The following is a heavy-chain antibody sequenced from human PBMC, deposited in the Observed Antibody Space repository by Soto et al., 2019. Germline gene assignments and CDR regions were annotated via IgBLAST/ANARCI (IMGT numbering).Heavy chain of an antibody. CDR3: ARGNVANYFEP. J-gene: IGHJ5*02. Sequence: GASLKISCQSSGYTFANYWIVWVRQMPGKGLEWMGIIYPSDSTVKYRPSVQGQVTMSVDKSISTAYLQWSSLKASDAAVYYCARGNVANYFEPWGQGTLVTVSS. CDR2: IYPSDSTV. D-gene: IGHD1-7*01. V-gene: IGHV5-51*01. CDR1: GYTFANYW.